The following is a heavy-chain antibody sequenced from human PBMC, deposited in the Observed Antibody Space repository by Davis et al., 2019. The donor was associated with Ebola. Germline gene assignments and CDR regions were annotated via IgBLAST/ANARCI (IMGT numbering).Heavy chain of an antibody. Sequence: GGSLRLSCAASGFTFSSYSMNWVRQAPGKGLEWVSSISSSSSYIYYADSVKGRFTISRDNSKNTLYLQMNSLRAEDTAVYYCARGSVELLPPLYYYYGMDVWGKGTTVTVSS. J-gene: IGHJ6*04. D-gene: IGHD3-10*01. CDR1: GFTFSSYS. CDR3: ARGSVELLPPLYYYYGMDV. CDR2: ISSSSSYI. V-gene: IGHV3-21*04.